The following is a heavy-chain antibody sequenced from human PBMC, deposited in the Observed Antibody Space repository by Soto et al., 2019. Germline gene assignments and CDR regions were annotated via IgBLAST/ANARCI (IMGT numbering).Heavy chain of an antibody. Sequence: QVRLVQSGAEVQRPGASINISCQATGYQFTGSYLHWIRRAPGHGLQWMGMINPDTGSTTYAETFQGRVAMSTDRSAGTVYLGLGGLTSDDTATYYCARQYCSGSDCYWYLDFCGQGTFVTVSS. D-gene: IGHD2-15*01. CDR1: GYQFTGSY. CDR3: ARQYCSGSDCYWYLDF. CDR2: INPDTGST. J-gene: IGHJ4*02. V-gene: IGHV1-46*01.